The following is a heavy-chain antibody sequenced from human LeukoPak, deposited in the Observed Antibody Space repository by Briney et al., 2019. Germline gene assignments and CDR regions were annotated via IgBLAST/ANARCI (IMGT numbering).Heavy chain of an antibody. J-gene: IGHJ4*02. CDR1: GFTFSSCA. CDR3: AVVVIVVHDY. Sequence: VGSLPLSCTASGFTFSSCAMSWVRQAPGKGLEWVSAISGSGGSTYYADFVKGRFIISRDNSKNTLYLQMNSLRAEDTAVDCCAVVVIVVHDYGGQATSATVSS. V-gene: IGHV3-23*01. D-gene: IGHD2-2*01. CDR2: ISGSGGST.